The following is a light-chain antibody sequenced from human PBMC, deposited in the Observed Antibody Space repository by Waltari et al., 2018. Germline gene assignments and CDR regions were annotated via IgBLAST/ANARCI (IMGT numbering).Light chain of an antibody. J-gene: IGLJ1*01. V-gene: IGLV2-23*02. Sequence: QSGLTQPASVSGSPGQSITMSCTGTSSDVGNYDLVPWYQQYPGQAPKLMVYEVPRRSSGVSDRFSGSKSGNTASLTIYGLQSEDEADYYCCSYAGLGIYVFGTGTKVTVL. CDR3: CSYAGLGIYV. CDR2: EVP. CDR1: SSDVGNYDL.